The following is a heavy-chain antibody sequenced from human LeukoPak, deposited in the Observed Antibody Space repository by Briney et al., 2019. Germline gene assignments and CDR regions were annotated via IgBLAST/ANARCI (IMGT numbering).Heavy chain of an antibody. V-gene: IGHV3-48*01. CDR3: AREKLRFLEWPLNAFDI. Sequence: GGSLRLSCAASGFTFSSYSMNWVRQAPGKGLKWVSYISSSSSTIYYADSVKGRFTISRDNAKNSLYLQMNSLRAEDTAVYYCAREKLRFLEWPLNAFDIWGQGTMVTVSS. CDR1: GFTFSSYS. J-gene: IGHJ3*02. CDR2: ISSSSSTI. D-gene: IGHD3-3*01.